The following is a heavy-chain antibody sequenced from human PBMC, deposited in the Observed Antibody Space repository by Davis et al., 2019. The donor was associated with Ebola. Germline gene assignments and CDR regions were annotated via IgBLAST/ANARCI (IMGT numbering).Heavy chain of an antibody. CDR3: ARVVSSSWSFHFDY. CDR2: INAGNANT. V-gene: IGHV1-3*01. CDR1: GDTFSTYT. D-gene: IGHD6-13*01. Sequence: ASVKVFCKASGDTFSTYTIHWVRQAPGQGLEWMGWINAGNANTKYSQKFQGRVTITRDTSASTAYMELSSLRSEDTAVYYCARVVSSSWSFHFDYWGQGTLVTVSS. J-gene: IGHJ4*02.